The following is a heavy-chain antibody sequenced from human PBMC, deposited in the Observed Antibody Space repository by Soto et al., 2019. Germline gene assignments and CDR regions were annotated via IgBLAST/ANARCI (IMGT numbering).Heavy chain of an antibody. CDR3: ARSPYDFSSGYQKDYFDH. CDR2: INHSGST. D-gene: IGHD3-3*01. J-gene: IGHJ4*02. CDR1: GGSFSGYY. V-gene: IGHV4-34*01. Sequence: SETLSLTCAVYGGSFSGYYWSWIRQPPGKGLEWIGEINHSGSTNYNPSLKSRVTISVDTSKNQFSLKLSSVTAADTAVYYCARSPYDFSSGYQKDYFDHWGQGTLVTVSS.